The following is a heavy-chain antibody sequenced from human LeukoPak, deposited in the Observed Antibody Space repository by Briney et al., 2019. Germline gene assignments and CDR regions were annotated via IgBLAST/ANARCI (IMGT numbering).Heavy chain of an antibody. Sequence: SETLSLTCTVSGYSISSGYFWGWIRQPPGKGLEWIGTIYNSGSTYYNASLESRVTISVDTSKNQFSLKLSSVTAADTAVYYCARAYSSSWYFNRFDPWGQGTLVTVSS. D-gene: IGHD6-13*01. CDR2: IYNSGST. CDR1: GYSISSGYF. V-gene: IGHV4-38-2*02. J-gene: IGHJ5*02. CDR3: ARAYSSSWYFNRFDP.